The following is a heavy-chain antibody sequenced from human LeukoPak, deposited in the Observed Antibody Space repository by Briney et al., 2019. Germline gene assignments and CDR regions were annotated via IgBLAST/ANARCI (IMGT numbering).Heavy chain of an antibody. CDR2: IWYDGSNK. Sequence: PGGSLRLSCAASGFTFSSYGMHWVRQAPGKGLEWVAVIWYDGSNKYYADSVKGRFTISRDDSKSTLYLQMNSLRAEDTAVYYCARDTPYYDFWSGENWYFDLWGRGTLVTVSS. CDR3: ARDTPYYDFWSGENWYFDL. V-gene: IGHV3-33*01. CDR1: GFTFSSYG. J-gene: IGHJ2*01. D-gene: IGHD3-3*01.